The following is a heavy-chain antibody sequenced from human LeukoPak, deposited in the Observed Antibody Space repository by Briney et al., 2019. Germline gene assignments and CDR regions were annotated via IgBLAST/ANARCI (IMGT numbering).Heavy chain of an antibody. V-gene: IGHV3-48*02. Sequence: GGSLRLSCAASGFTFSSFTMNWVRQAPGKGLEWVSYISTSSSAIYYADSVKGRFTISRDNAKNSLYLQMNSLRDEDTAVYYCARDLSSTSPNWGQGTLVTVSS. J-gene: IGHJ4*02. D-gene: IGHD2-2*01. CDR1: GFTFSSFT. CDR3: ARDLSSTSPN. CDR2: ISTSSSAI.